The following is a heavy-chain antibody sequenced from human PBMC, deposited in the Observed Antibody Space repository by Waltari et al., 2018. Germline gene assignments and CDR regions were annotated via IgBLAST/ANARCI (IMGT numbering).Heavy chain of an antibody. CDR1: GFNFGSYE. J-gene: IGHJ6*03. D-gene: IGHD3-16*01. V-gene: IGHV3-48*03. CDR3: ARVGGYYYYYMDV. CDR2: IGTSDRSI. Sequence: EVQLVESGGGLEQPGGSLRLSCAGSGFNFGSYEMLWVRQAPGRGLEGVSYIGTSDRSIYYADSGRGRFTISRDNAKNSLYLHMNNLRAEDTAVYYCARVGGYYYYYMDVWGKGTTVTVSS.